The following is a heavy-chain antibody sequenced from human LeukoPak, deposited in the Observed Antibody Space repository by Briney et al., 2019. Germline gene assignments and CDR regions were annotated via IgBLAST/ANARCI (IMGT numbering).Heavy chain of an antibody. CDR1: GGSFTTYY. Sequence: PSETLSLTCAVYGGSFTTYYWNWIRQSPGKGLEWIGEINHTGTTNYNPSLKSRVTISVDTSKNQFSLKLSPVTAADTAVYYCARDGYSGNDGLWGQGTLVTVSS. V-gene: IGHV4-34*01. D-gene: IGHD5-12*01. CDR3: ARDGYSGNDGL. CDR2: INHTGTT. J-gene: IGHJ4*02.